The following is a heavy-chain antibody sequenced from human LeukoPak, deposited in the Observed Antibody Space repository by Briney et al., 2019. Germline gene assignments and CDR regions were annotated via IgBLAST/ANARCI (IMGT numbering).Heavy chain of an antibody. J-gene: IGHJ4*02. Sequence: GGSLRLSCAASGFTFSSYWMHWVRQAPGKGLVWAPRINSDGSSTSYADSVKGRFTISRDNAKNTLYLQMNSLRAEDTAVYYCASSVDYWGQGTLVTVSS. V-gene: IGHV3-74*01. CDR1: GFTFSSYW. CDR3: ASSVDY. CDR2: INSDGSST.